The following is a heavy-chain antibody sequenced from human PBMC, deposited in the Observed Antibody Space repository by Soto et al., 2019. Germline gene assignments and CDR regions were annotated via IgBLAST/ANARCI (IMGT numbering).Heavy chain of an antibody. CDR1: GFTFSSYA. CDR3: AKDHERYSSSRYAPLIDY. D-gene: IGHD6-13*01. V-gene: IGHV3-23*01. J-gene: IGHJ4*02. CDR2: ISGSGGST. Sequence: GGSLRLSCAASGFTFSSYAMSWVRQAPWKGLEWVSAISGSGGSTYYADSVKGRFTISRDNSKNTLYLQMNSLRAEDTAVYYCAKDHERYSSSRYAPLIDYCGQGTLVTLSS.